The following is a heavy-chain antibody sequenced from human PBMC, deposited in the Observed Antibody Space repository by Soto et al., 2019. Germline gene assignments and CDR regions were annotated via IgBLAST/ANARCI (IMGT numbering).Heavy chain of an antibody. D-gene: IGHD3-3*01. CDR1: GGSISSSGYY. J-gene: IGHJ3*02. V-gene: IGHV4-39*07. Sequence: SETLSLTCTVSGGSISSSGYYWGWIRQPPGKGLEWIGSIYYSGSTYYNPSLKSRVTILVDTSKNQFSLKLSFVTAADTAVYSCARISTFGATRAFDMWGRGTMVTVSS. CDR3: ARISTFGATRAFDM. CDR2: IYYSGST.